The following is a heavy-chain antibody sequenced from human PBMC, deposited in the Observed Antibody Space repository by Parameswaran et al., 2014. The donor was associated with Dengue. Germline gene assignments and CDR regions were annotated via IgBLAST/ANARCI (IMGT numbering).Heavy chain of an antibody. Sequence: WVRQAPGQGLEWMGIINPSGGSTSYAQKFQGRVTMTRDTSTSTVYMELSSLRSEDTAVYYCARVARSTSYYYYGMDVWAKDHGHRLL. CDR3: ARVARSTSYYYYGMDV. CDR2: INPSGGST. V-gene: IGHV1-46*01. J-gene: IGHJ6*04. D-gene: IGHD2-2*01.